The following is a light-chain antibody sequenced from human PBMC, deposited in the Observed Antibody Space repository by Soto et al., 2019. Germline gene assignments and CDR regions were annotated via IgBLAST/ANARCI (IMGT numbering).Light chain of an antibody. CDR2: AAS. V-gene: IGKV3-15*01. J-gene: IGKJ5*01. CDR1: QSVGSN. Sequence: EMVMTQSPDTLSVSPGARATLSCRASQSVGSNLAWYQQEPGQAPGLLIYAASTRATGIPARFSGSGSGTEFTLTISSLQSEDFAVYYCQQYNNWSFGQGTRLDIK. CDR3: QQYNNWS.